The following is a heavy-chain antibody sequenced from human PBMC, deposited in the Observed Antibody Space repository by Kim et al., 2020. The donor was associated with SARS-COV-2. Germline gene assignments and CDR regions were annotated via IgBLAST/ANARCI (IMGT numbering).Heavy chain of an antibody. J-gene: IGHJ5*01. D-gene: IGHD2-2*02. CDR2: IYTSGST. CDR1: GCSFSSFY. V-gene: IGHV4-4*07. Sequence: SETLSLTCAVSGCSFSSFYWNWIRQPAGKGLEWIGRIYTSGSTNYNPSLKSRVTMSVETSKNQFSLKLSTVTAADTAVYYCAAEGGSSTGCNMYYLEAWG. CDR3: AAEGGSSTGCNMYYLEA.